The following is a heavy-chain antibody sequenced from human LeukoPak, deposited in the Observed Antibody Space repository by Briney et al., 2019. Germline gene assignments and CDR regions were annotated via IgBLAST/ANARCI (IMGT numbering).Heavy chain of an antibody. Sequence: PSETLSLTCTVSGGSISSYYWSWIRQPPGKGLEWIEYIYYSGSTNYNPSLKSRVTISVDTSKNQFSLKVSSVTAADTAVYYCARLGNAAVANPPHWGQGTLVTVSS. V-gene: IGHV4-59*08. CDR3: ARLGNAAVANPPH. D-gene: IGHD6-19*01. CDR2: IYYSGST. CDR1: GGSISSYY. J-gene: IGHJ1*01.